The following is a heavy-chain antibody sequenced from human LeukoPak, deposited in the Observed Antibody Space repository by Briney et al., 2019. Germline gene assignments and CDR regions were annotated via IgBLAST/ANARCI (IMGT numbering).Heavy chain of an antibody. CDR1: GFTFSSYG. CDR3: ARVYHVFWSGYLIH. J-gene: IGHJ4*02. CDR2: VSGSGGST. D-gene: IGHD3-3*01. Sequence: GGSLRLSCAASGFTFSSYGMSWVRQAPGKGLEWVSAVSGSGGSTYYADSVKGRFTISRDNSKNTLYLQMNSLRAEDTALYYCARVYHVFWSGYLIHWGQGTLVTVSS. V-gene: IGHV3-23*01.